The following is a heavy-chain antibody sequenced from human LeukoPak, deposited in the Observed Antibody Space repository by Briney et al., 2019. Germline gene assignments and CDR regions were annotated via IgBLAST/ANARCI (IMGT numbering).Heavy chain of an antibody. V-gene: IGHV1-46*01. Sequence: ASVKVSCMASGYTFTSNHIHWVRQAPGQGLEWMGVINPSGDSTSYAPNFQGRVTVTRDTSTSTVYMELSSLRSEDTAIYYCAKIAARDTGEGYWGQGTLVTVSS. D-gene: IGHD6-6*01. CDR1: GYTFTSNH. J-gene: IGHJ4*02. CDR3: AKIAARDTGEGY. CDR2: INPSGDST.